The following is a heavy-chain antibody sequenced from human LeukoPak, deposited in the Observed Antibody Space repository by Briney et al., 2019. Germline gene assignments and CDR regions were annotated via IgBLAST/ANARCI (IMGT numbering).Heavy chain of an antibody. Sequence: GGSLRLSCVASGFSFSTYWVSWVRQAPGKGLEWVANIKQDGSEKYYVDSVKGRFTISRDNAKNSLYLQMNSLRAADTAVYYCARDKDTSYLSSFDYWGQGTLVTVSS. V-gene: IGHV3-7*01. CDR1: GFSFSTYW. CDR3: ARDKDTSYLSSFDY. J-gene: IGHJ4*02. D-gene: IGHD2-2*01. CDR2: IKQDGSEK.